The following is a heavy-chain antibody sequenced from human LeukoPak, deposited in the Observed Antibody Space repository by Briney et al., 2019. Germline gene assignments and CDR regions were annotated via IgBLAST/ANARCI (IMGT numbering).Heavy chain of an antibody. CDR2: INPKSGVT. CDR3: ARAGPDWNVLAY. J-gene: IGHJ4*02. V-gene: IGHV1-2*02. Sequence: ASVKVSCKASGYTFTDYYMHWVRQAPGQGLEWMGWINPKSGVTNYAQKFQGRVTITRDTSASTAYMELSSLRSEDMAVYYCARAGPDWNVLAYWGQGTLVTVSS. D-gene: IGHD1-1*01. CDR1: GYTFTDYY.